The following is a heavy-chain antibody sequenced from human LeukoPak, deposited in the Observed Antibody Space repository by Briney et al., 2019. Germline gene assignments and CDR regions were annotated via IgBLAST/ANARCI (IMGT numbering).Heavy chain of an antibody. Sequence: PGGSLRLSCAASGFSFDDYAMHWVRQAPGKGLEWVSGINWNNGGIAYADSVKGRFTISRDNAKNCLYLQMNSLRPEDTAFYYCAKDYISRGSGTNFLDHWGQGTLVTVSS. CDR3: AKDYISRGSGTNFLDH. V-gene: IGHV3-9*01. D-gene: IGHD3-10*01. CDR2: INWNNGGI. CDR1: GFSFDDYA. J-gene: IGHJ4*02.